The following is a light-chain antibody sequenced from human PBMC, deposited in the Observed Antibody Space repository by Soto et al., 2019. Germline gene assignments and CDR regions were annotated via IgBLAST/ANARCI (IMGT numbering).Light chain of an antibody. V-gene: IGKV3-20*01. CDR2: GAS. CDR1: HSVSSSY. Sequence: EIVLTQSPGTLSLSPEERATLSCRASHSVSSSYLAWYQQKPGQAPRLLMYGASSRATGIPDRFSGSGSGTDFTLTISRLEPEDFAVYYCQQYGSSPPITFGQGTRLEIK. J-gene: IGKJ5*01. CDR3: QQYGSSPPIT.